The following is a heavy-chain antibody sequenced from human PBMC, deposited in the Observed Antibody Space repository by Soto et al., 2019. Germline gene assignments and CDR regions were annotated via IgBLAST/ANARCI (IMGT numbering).Heavy chain of an antibody. CDR3: ARDRYSTTSCPGY. J-gene: IGHJ4*02. Sequence: GGSLRLSCAASGFTFSRYAIHWVRQPPGKGLEWVAVVSYDGSNKYYADSVKGRFTISRDNSKNTMYLQMNSLRAEDTAVYYCARDRYSTTSCPGYWGQGTLVTVSS. D-gene: IGHD2-2*01. V-gene: IGHV3-30-3*01. CDR2: VSYDGSNK. CDR1: GFTFSRYA.